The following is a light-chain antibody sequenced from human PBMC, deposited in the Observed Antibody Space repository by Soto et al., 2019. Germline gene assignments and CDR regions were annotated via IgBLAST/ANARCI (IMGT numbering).Light chain of an antibody. V-gene: IGKV2-28*01. J-gene: IGKJ5*01. CDR1: QSLLHSNGNIY. CDR2: LGS. CDR3: QQYGSSPGT. Sequence: DIVLTQSPLSLPVTPGEPASISCRSSQSLLHSNGNIYLDWYLQKPGQSPQLLIYLGSIRASGVPDRFSGSGSGADFTLTISRLEPEDFAVYYCQQYGSSPGTFGQGTRLEIK.